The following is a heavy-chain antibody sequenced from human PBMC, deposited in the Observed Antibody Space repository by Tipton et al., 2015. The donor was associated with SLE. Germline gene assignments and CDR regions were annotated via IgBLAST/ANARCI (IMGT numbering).Heavy chain of an antibody. V-gene: IGHV3-48*01. CDR2: ISSSSSTI. Sequence: LRLSCAASGFTFSSYSMNWVRQAPGKGLEWVSYISSSSSTIYYADSVKGRFTISRDNAKNSLYLQMNSLRAEDTAVYYCARDPPSGSYSFDYWGQGTLVTVSS. CDR3: ARDPPSGSYSFDY. D-gene: IGHD1-26*01. J-gene: IGHJ4*02. CDR1: GFTFSSYS.